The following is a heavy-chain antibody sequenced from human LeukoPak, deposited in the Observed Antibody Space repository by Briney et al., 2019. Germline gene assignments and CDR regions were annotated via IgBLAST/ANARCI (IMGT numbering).Heavy chain of an antibody. D-gene: IGHD6-13*01. CDR3: ARDSSSWYHYMDV. V-gene: IGHV3-11*01. CDR2: ISSSGSTI. CDR1: GFTFSDYY. J-gene: IGHJ6*03. Sequence: GGSLRLSCAASGFTFSDYYMSWIRQAPGKGLEWVSYISSSGSTIYYADSVKGRFTISRDNAKNSLYLQMNSLRAEDTAVYYCARDSSSWYHYMDVWGKGTTVTVSS.